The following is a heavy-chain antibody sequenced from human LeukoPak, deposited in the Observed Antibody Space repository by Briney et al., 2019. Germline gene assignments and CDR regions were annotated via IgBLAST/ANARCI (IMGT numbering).Heavy chain of an antibody. Sequence: GGSLRLSCAASGFTFSDAWMSWVRQAPGKGLEWVARIKARGSGGTTDYPAPVKGRFTISRDDSQNTVHLQMNSLKIEDTAVYYCTADSPASMAHSFDFWGQGILVTVSS. CDR2: IKARGSGGTT. V-gene: IGHV3-15*01. D-gene: IGHD6-6*01. CDR1: GFTFSDAW. J-gene: IGHJ4*02. CDR3: TADSPASMAHSFDF.